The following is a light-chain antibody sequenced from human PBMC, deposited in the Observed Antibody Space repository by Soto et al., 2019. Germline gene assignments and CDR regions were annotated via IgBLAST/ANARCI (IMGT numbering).Light chain of an antibody. CDR3: HQYNSYSPT. CDR1: QSVSSW. V-gene: IGKV1-5*01. Sequence: DIQMTQSPSTLSASAGDRVTITCRASQSVSSWLAWYQQRPGKAPKLLIYDASSLESGVPSRFSGSGSGTEFTRTISILQPDDFATYYCHQYNSYSPTFGQGTKLEIK. CDR2: DAS. J-gene: IGKJ2*01.